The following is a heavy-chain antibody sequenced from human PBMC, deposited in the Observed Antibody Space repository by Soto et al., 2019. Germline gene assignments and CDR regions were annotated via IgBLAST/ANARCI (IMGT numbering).Heavy chain of an antibody. J-gene: IGHJ6*02. CDR3: AAGWLRFLEWFPQRYYGMDV. V-gene: IGHV1-58*01. CDR1: GFTFTNSA. D-gene: IGHD3-3*01. CDR2: IVVGSGNT. Sequence: QMQLVQSGPEVKKPGTSVKVSCKASGFTFTNSAVQWVRQARGQRLEWIGWIVVGSGNTNYAQKFQERVTITRAMSTSTADREPSGLRSEDTALYYCAAGWLRFLEWFPQRYYGMDVWGQGTTVTVSS.